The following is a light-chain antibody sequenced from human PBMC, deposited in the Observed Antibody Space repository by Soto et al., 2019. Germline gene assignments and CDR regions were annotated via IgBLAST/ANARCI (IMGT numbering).Light chain of an antibody. V-gene: IGLV1-47*01. CDR1: SSNIGSNY. J-gene: IGLJ2*01. CDR3: AAWDDSLSGPV. Sequence: QSVLTQPPSASGTPGQRATISCSGSSSNIGSNYVYWYQQLPGTAPKLLIYRNNQRPSGVPDRFSGSKSATSASLAIIGLRSEDEADYYCAAWDDSLSGPVFGGGTKLTVL. CDR2: RNN.